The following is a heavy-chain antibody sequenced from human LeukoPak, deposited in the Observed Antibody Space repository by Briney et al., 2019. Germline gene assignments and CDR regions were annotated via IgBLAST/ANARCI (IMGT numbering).Heavy chain of an antibody. D-gene: IGHD6-13*01. CDR2: INLNGGGT. J-gene: IGHJ4*02. Sequence: GGFLRLSCAASGFTFDDYGMSWVRQAPGKGLEWISGINLNGGGTGYADSVKGRFTISRDNAKNSLYLQMNSLRAEDTALYYCARDPWGIASSRLFDYWGQGTLVTVSS. CDR3: ARDPWGIASSRLFDY. CDR1: GFTFDDYG. V-gene: IGHV3-20*04.